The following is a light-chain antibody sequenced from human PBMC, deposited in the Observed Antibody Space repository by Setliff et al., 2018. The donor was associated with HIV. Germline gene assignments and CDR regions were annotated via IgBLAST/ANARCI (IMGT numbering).Light chain of an antibody. CDR1: SNDIGGYKY. J-gene: IGLJ6*01. Sequence: QSVLAQPASVSGSPGQSITISCTGTSNDIGGYKYVSWYQQHPGNAPKLLIYDVSNRPSGISSRFSGSKSGNTASLSISGFQAEEEADYYCSSYTSSTPYVFGSGTKV. CDR3: SSYTSSTPYV. CDR2: DVS. V-gene: IGLV2-14*03.